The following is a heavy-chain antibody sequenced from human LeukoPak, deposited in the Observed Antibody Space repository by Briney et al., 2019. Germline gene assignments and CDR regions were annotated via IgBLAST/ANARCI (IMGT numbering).Heavy chain of an antibody. CDR3: ARKPSSSWFNWFDP. Sequence: PGGSLRLSCAASGFTFSSYAMHWVRQAPGKGLEWVAVISYDGSNKYYADSVKGRSTISRDNSKNTLYLQMNSLRAEDTAVYYCARKPSSSWFNWFDPWGQGTLVTVSS. J-gene: IGHJ5*02. V-gene: IGHV3-30*04. D-gene: IGHD6-13*01. CDR1: GFTFSSYA. CDR2: ISYDGSNK.